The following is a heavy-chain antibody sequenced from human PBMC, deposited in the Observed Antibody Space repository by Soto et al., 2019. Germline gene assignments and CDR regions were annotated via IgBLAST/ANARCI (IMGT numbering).Heavy chain of an antibody. V-gene: IGHV3-23*01. Sequence: EVQLLESGGGLVQPGESLRLSCAASGFAFSTSGMSWVRQAPGKGLEWVSSIVSGGDTAHYADSVKGRFTSSRDNSKSTIYLQMDSLRAEDTAVYYCATVKWVIDPFDSWGQGTLVTVSS. D-gene: IGHD2-8*01. CDR1: GFAFSTSG. J-gene: IGHJ5*01. CDR2: IVSGGDTA. CDR3: ATVKWVIDPFDS.